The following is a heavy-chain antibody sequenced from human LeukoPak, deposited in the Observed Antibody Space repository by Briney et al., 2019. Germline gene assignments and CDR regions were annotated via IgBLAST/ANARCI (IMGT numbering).Heavy chain of an antibody. D-gene: IGHD1-7*01. CDR2: ISGSSGAT. V-gene: IGHV3-23*01. CDR3: VKGRYNWNYGGVFDY. Sequence: PGGSLRLSCAASGFTFSSYSMSWVRQAPGKGLEWVSAISGSSGATYYADSVKGRFTISRDNSKNTLYLQMNSLRAEDTAVYYCVKGRYNWNYGGVFDYWGQGTLVIVSS. J-gene: IGHJ4*02. CDR1: GFTFSSYS.